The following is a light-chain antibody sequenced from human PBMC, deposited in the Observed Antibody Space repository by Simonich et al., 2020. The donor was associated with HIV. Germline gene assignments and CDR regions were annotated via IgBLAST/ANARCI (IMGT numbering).Light chain of an antibody. Sequence: QSALTQPASVSGSPGQSITISCTGTSSYVGGYNYVSWSQQHPGKAPKLMIYDVSKRPSGVSNRFSGSKSGNTASLTISGLQAEDEADYYCSSYTSSSTVVFGGGTKLTVL. V-gene: IGLV2-14*01. CDR3: SSYTSSSTVV. CDR2: DVS. J-gene: IGLJ2*01. CDR1: SSYVGGYNY.